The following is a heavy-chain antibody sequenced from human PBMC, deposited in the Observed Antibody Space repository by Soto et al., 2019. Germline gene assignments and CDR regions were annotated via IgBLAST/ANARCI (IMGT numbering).Heavy chain of an antibody. J-gene: IGHJ4*02. CDR2: IIPIFGTT. Sequence: QVQLVQSGAEVKKPGSSVKVSCKASGGTFSSYAISWVRQAPGQGLEWMGGIIPIFGTTDYAQKFQGRVTITADESTSTAYMELTSLRSEATAVYYCALQGGYSSSEIDYWGQGTLVTVSS. V-gene: IGHV1-69*12. CDR1: GGTFSSYA. D-gene: IGHD6-13*01. CDR3: ALQGGYSSSEIDY.